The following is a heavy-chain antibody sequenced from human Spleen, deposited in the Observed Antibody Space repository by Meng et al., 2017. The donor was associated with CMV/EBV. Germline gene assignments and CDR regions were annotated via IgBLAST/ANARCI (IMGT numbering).Heavy chain of an antibody. CDR1: GFTFSSYW. V-gene: IGHV3-74*01. D-gene: IGHD2-2*01. J-gene: IGHJ6*02. Sequence: GESLKISCAASGFTFSSYWMHWVRQAPGKGLVWVSRINSDGSSTSYADSVKGRFTISRDNAKNTLYLQMNSLRAEDTAVYYCARDMGYCSSTSCYYYYYGMDVWGQGTTVTVSS. CDR2: INSDGSST. CDR3: ARDMGYCSSTSCYYYYYGMDV.